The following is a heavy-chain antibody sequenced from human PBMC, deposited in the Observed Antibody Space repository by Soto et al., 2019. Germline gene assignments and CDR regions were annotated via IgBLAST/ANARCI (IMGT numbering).Heavy chain of an antibody. J-gene: IGHJ4*02. Sequence: PSETLSLTCAVSGGSISSSNWWSWVRQPPGKGLEWIGEIYYSGSTYYNPSLKSRVTISVDTSKNQFSLKLSSVTAADTAVYYCARQIYGSGSYYLNYWGQGTLVTVSS. CDR3: ARQIYGSGSYYLNY. V-gene: IGHV4-4*02. D-gene: IGHD3-10*01. CDR2: IYYSGST. CDR1: GGSISSSNW.